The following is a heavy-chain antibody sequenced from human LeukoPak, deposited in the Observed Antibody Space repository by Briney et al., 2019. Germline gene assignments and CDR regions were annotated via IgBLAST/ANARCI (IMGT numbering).Heavy chain of an antibody. D-gene: IGHD6-19*01. CDR2: IYYSGNT. CDR3: ARHPSAVAGKTFDY. J-gene: IGHJ4*02. V-gene: IGHV4-59*08. CDR1: GSSLSSYY. Sequence: SATLSLTCTVSGSSLSSYYWSWIRPPPGKGLEWIGYIYYSGNTNYNPSLKSRVTISVDTSKNQFSLKLSSVTAADTAVYYCARHPSAVAGKTFDYWGQGTLVTVSS.